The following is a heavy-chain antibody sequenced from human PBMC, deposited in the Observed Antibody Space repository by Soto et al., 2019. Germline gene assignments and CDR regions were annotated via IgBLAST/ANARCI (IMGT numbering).Heavy chain of an antibody. Sequence: PGGSLRLSCAASGFTFSDYWMNWVRQAPGKGLEWVSGISGGGGDTYYADSVKGRFTISRDNSKNTLYLQMNSLRAEDTAVYYCAKDIMTTETYYFDYWGQGTLVTVSS. J-gene: IGHJ4*02. D-gene: IGHD4-17*01. V-gene: IGHV3-23*01. CDR1: GFTFSDYW. CDR2: ISGGGGDT. CDR3: AKDIMTTETYYFDY.